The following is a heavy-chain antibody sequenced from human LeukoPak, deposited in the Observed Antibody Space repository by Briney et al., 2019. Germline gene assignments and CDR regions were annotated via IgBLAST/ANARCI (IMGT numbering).Heavy chain of an antibody. Sequence: SETLSLTCTVSGGSINSYYWSWIRQPAGKGLEWIGRIYTSGNTNYNPSLKSRVTMSVDTSKNQFSLNLSSVTAADTAVYFCARCLVVGFDSSGYYSYFDYWGQGMLVTVSS. CDR3: ARCLVVGFDSSGYYSYFDY. D-gene: IGHD3-22*01. CDR1: GGSINSYY. CDR2: IYTSGNT. V-gene: IGHV4-4*07. J-gene: IGHJ4*02.